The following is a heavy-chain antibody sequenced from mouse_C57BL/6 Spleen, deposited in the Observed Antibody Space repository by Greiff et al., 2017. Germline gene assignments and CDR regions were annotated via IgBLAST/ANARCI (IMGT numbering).Heavy chain of an antibody. J-gene: IGHJ2*01. CDR3: ARSQAHRYFDY. CDR1: GYTFPSYW. Sequence: QVQLQQPGAELVKPGASVKLSCKASGYTFPSYWMQWVKQRPGQGLEWIGEIDPSDSYTNYNQKFKGKATLTVDTSSSTAYMQLSSLTSEDSAVYYCARSQAHRYFDYWGQGTTLTVSS. V-gene: IGHV1-50*01. D-gene: IGHD3-2*02. CDR2: IDPSDSYT.